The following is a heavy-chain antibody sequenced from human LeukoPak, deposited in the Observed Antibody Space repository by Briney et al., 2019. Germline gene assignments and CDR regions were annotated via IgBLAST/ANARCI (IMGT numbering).Heavy chain of an antibody. CDR1: GFTFSNYE. CDR2: ISRSGSTI. Sequence: PGGSLRLSCAASGFTFSNYEMNWVRQAPGKGLQWVSYISRSGSTIYYADSVKGRFTISRDNSKNTLYLQMNSLRAEDTAVYYCARVKGRDGGYFDYWGQGTLVTVSS. V-gene: IGHV3-48*03. CDR3: ARVKGRDGGYFDY. D-gene: IGHD4-23*01. J-gene: IGHJ4*02.